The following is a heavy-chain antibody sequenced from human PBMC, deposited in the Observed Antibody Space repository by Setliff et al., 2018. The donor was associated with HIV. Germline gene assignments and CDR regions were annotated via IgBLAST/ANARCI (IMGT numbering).Heavy chain of an antibody. CDR3: ARVPGRNYFDY. Sequence: ASVKVSCKASGYTFTDYFIHWVRQAPGQGLEWMRWINPSSGATNYAQKFQGRVTMTRDTSISTAYMEVSRLRSDDTAVYYCARVPGRNYFDYWGQGTLVTVSS. V-gene: IGHV1-2*02. CDR2: INPSSGAT. CDR1: GYTFTDYF. J-gene: IGHJ4*02.